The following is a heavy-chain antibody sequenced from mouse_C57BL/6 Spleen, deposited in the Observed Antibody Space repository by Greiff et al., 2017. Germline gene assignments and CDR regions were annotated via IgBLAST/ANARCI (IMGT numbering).Heavy chain of an antibody. CDR3: ARSRSNFVYYYAMDY. D-gene: IGHD2-5*01. Sequence: EVQLQQSGPELVKPGASVKISCKASGYTFTDYYMNWVKQSHGKSLEWIGDINPNNGGTSYNQKFKGKATLTVDKSSSTTYMELRSLTSEDSAVYYCARSRSNFVYYYAMDYWGQGTSVTVSS. CDR2: INPNNGGT. J-gene: IGHJ4*01. CDR1: GYTFTDYY. V-gene: IGHV1-26*01.